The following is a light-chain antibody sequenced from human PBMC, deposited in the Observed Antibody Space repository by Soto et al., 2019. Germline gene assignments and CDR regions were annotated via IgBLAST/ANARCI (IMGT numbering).Light chain of an antibody. V-gene: IGLV2-14*01. CDR2: EVS. J-gene: IGLJ3*02. CDR3: TSFTNSNTWV. CDR1: SSDVGAYNR. Sequence: QSVLTQPASVSGSPGQSITISCTGTSSDVGAYNRVSWYQQHPGNAPKLMIFEVSDRPSGVSNRFSGSKSGNTASLTISGRQPEDEAEYYRTSFTNSNTWVFGGGTQLTVL.